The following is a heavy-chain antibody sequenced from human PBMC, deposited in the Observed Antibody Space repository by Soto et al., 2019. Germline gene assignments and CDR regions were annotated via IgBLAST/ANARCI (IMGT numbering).Heavy chain of an antibody. CDR1: GGSFSGYY. CDR2: INHSGST. Sequence: WETLSLTCAVYGGSFSGYYWSWIRQPPEEGLEWIEEINHSGSTNYNPSLKSRVTISVDTSKNQFSLKLSSVTAADTAVYYCARVGLGYCSSTSCYTGFGYYGMDVWGQGTTVTVSS. V-gene: IGHV4-34*01. D-gene: IGHD2-2*02. J-gene: IGHJ6*02. CDR3: ARVGLGYCSSTSCYTGFGYYGMDV.